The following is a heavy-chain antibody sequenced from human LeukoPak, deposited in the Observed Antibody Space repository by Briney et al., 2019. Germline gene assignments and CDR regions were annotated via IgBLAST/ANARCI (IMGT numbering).Heavy chain of an antibody. Sequence: SETLSLSCTVSGGSISSSNYYWGWIRPPPGKGLEWLVSIYYSGYTYYHPSLKSRVTISVDTSKNQFSLKLSSVTATDTAVYYCARRYSSTWPYFDYWGEGTLVTVSS. V-gene: IGHV4-39*01. CDR2: IYYSGYT. J-gene: IGHJ4*02. CDR1: GGSISSSNYY. CDR3: ARRYSSTWPYFDY. D-gene: IGHD6-13*01.